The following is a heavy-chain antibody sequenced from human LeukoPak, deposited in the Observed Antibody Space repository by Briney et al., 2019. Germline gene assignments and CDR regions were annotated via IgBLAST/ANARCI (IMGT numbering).Heavy chain of an antibody. CDR1: GGSISSSSYY. CDR3: ARDSITMILENAFDI. J-gene: IGHJ3*02. CDR2: IYYSGST. V-gene: IGHV4-39*07. Sequence: PSETLSLTCTVSGGSISSSSYYWGWIHQPPGKGLEWIGSIYYSGSTYYNPSLKSRVTISVDTSKNQFSLKLSSVTAADTAVYYCARDSITMILENAFDIWGQGTMVTVSS. D-gene: IGHD3-22*01.